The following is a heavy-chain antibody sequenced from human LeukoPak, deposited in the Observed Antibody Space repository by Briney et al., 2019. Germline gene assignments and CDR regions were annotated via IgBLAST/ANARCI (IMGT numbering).Heavy chain of an antibody. Sequence: QPGGSLRLSCAASGFTFSSYGMHWVRQAPGKGLEWAAVIWYDGSNKYYADSVKGRFTISRDNSKNTLYLQMNSLRAEDTAVYYCAREYYCTNGVCFQSLWYYYYGMDVWGQGTTVTVSS. CDR3: AREYYCTNGVCFQSLWYYYYGMDV. V-gene: IGHV3-33*01. J-gene: IGHJ6*02. D-gene: IGHD2-8*01. CDR1: GFTFSSYG. CDR2: IWYDGSNK.